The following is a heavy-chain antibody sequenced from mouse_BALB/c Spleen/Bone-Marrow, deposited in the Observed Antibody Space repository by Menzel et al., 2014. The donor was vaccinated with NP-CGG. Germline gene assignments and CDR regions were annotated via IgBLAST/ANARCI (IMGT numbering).Heavy chain of an antibody. Sequence: EVKVVESGGGLVQPGGSLRLSCATSGFTFTDYYMSWVRRPPGKALEWLTFIRNKANGYTTEYSASVKGRFTISRDNSQSILYLQMNTLRAEDSATYYCARDMGLLRFDYWGQGTTLTVSS. CDR2: IRNKANGYTT. CDR3: ARDMGLLRFDY. V-gene: IGHV7-3*02. D-gene: IGHD2-3*01. J-gene: IGHJ2*01. CDR1: GFTFTDYY.